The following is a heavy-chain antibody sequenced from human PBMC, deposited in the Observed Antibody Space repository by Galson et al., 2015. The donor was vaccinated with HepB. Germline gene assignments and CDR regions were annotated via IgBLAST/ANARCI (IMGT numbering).Heavy chain of an antibody. CDR3: ARSRFYYDSSGYLFDY. Sequence: SLRLSCAASGFTVSSNYMSWVRQAPGKGLEWVSVIYSGGSTYYADSVKGRFTISRDNSKNTLYLQMNSLRAEDTAVYYCARSRFYYDSSGYLFDYWGQGTLVTVSS. CDR1: GFTVSSNY. J-gene: IGHJ4*02. D-gene: IGHD3-22*01. CDR2: IYSGGST. V-gene: IGHV3-53*01.